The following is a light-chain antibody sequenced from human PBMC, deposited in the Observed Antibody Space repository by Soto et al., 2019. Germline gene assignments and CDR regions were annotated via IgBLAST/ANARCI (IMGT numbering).Light chain of an antibody. V-gene: IGKV1-27*01. CDR2: AAS. CDR1: QGINNY. Sequence: DIQMTQSPFSLSGSVVDIVTSTCRASQGINNYLAWYQQKPGKVPSILIYAASTLQSGVPSRFSGSGSGTAFTLTITGLQPADFATYYCQHSYNMPIAFGQGTRREIK. CDR3: QHSYNMPIA. J-gene: IGKJ5*01.